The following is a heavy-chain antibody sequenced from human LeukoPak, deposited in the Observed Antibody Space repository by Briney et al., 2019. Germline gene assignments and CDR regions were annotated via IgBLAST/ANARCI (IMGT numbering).Heavy chain of an antibody. CDR1: GYTFTSYY. CDR2: INPSGGST. CDR3: AKDPTNDYYGSGRNYMDV. Sequence: ASVKVSCKASGYTFTSYYMHWVRQAPGQGLEWMGIINPSGGSTSYAQKFQGRVTMTGDMSTSTVYMELSSLRAEDTAVYYCAKDPTNDYYGSGRNYMDVWGKGTTVTISS. J-gene: IGHJ6*03. D-gene: IGHD3-10*01. V-gene: IGHV1-46*01.